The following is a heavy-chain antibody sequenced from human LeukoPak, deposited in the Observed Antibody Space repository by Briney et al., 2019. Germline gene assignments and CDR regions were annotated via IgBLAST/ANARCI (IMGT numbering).Heavy chain of an antibody. CDR3: ASRDTATGLD. CDR1: GGSFSGNY. CDR2: INHSGST. D-gene: IGHD5-18*01. J-gene: IGHJ4*02. Sequence: SETLSLTCAVYGGSFSGNYWSWIRQPPGKGLEWIGEINHSGSTNYNPSLKSRVTISVDTSKNQFSLKLSSVTAADTAVYYCASRDTATGLDWGQGTLVTVSS. V-gene: IGHV4-34*01.